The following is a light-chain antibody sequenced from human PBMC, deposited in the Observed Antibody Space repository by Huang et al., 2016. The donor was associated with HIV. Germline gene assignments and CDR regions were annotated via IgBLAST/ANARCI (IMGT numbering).Light chain of an antibody. CDR1: QSLLHTNAYNY. Sequence: DIVMIQSPLSLPVTPGEPASISCRSSQSLLHTNAYNYLDWYRQKPGQSPQLLHYLGSGRASGVPDRFSGGGSGTRFSLNISRVEAEDAGIYYCMEALKTPYTFGQGTKLEIK. CDR3: MEALKTPYT. V-gene: IGKV2-28*01. CDR2: LGS. J-gene: IGKJ2*01.